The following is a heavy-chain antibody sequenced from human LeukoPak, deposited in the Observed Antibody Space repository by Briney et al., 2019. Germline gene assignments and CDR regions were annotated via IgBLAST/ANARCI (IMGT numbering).Heavy chain of an antibody. CDR1: GFTVSSNY. V-gene: IGHV3-66*02. J-gene: IGHJ6*03. CDR2: IYSGGST. D-gene: IGHD3-9*01. Sequence: GGSLRLSCAASGFTVSSNYMSWVRQAPGKGLEWVSVIYSGGSTYYADSVKGRFTIPRDNSKNTLYLQMNSLRAEDTAVYYCARDLYDILTGPSIEEAYYYYYMDGWGKGTTVTVSS. CDR3: ARDLYDILTGPSIEEAYYYYYMDG.